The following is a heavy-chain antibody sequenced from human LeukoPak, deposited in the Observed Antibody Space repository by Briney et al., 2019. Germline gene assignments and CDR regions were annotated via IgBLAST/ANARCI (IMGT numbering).Heavy chain of an antibody. J-gene: IGHJ6*02. Sequence: GGSLRLSCAASGFTFSTYDTYWVRQATGKGLEWVSSIGTAGETYYPDSVKGRFTISRENAKNSLYLQMNSLRAGDTAVYYCARYCSGGSCYSSGVSGMDVWGQGTTVTVSS. CDR3: ARYCSGGSCYSSGVSGMDV. CDR2: IGTAGET. D-gene: IGHD2-15*01. CDR1: GFTFSTYD. V-gene: IGHV3-13*01.